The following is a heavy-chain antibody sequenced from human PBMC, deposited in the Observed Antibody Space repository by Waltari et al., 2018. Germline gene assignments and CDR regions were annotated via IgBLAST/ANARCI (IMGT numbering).Heavy chain of an antibody. J-gene: IGHJ4*02. CDR2: INHSGST. CDR3: ARIVAGYCSSTSCVRRFYFDY. CDR1: GGSFSGYY. D-gene: IGHD2-2*01. V-gene: IGHV4-34*01. Sequence: QVQLQQWGAGLLKPSETLSLTCAVYGGSFSGYYWSWIRQPPGKGLEWIGEINHSGSTNYNPSVKSRVTISVDTAKNQFSLKLSAVTAADTAVYYCARIVAGYCSSTSCVRRFYFDYWGQGTLVTVSS.